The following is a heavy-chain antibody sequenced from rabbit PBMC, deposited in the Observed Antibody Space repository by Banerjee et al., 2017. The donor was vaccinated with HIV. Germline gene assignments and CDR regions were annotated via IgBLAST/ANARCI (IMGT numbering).Heavy chain of an antibody. Sequence: QSLEESGGDLAKPGASLTLTCTASGFSFSSSYYMCWVRQPPGKGLEWIACIHASSSDRTYYASWAKGRFTISKTSSTTVTLQMTSLTAADTATYFCAREDYAGYGFFNLWGPGTLVTVS. CDR1: GFSFSSSYY. CDR2: IHASSSDRT. V-gene: IGHV1S40*01. CDR3: AREDYAGYGFFNL. J-gene: IGHJ4*01. D-gene: IGHD7-1*01.